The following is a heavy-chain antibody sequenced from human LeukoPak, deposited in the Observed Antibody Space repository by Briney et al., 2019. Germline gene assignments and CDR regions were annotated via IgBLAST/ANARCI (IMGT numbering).Heavy chain of an antibody. V-gene: IGHV3-7*01. Sequence: GGSLRLSCAASGFTFTCCWMSWVRQTPGKGLERVASIKQDGREKFYADSVKGRFTISRDNAKNSLYLQVNSLRAEDTAVYYCARVRGRTRYFDSWGQGILVTVSS. D-gene: IGHD1-26*01. J-gene: IGHJ4*02. CDR1: GFTFTCCW. CDR2: IKQDGREK. CDR3: ARVRGRTRYFDS.